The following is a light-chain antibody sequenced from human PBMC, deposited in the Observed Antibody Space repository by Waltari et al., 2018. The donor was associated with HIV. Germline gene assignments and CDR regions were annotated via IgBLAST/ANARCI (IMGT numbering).Light chain of an antibody. CDR2: KNY. J-gene: IGLJ1*01. Sequence: QSVLTQPPSASGTPGQTVTIPCSGGSSNIGYDTVYCYQQLPGMTPKLLIYKNYVRPSGVPDRFAGSKSGTSASLAISGLRSEDEADYYCVGWDSSLSAYVFGAGTKVTVL. CDR1: SSNIGYDT. V-gene: IGLV1-47*01. CDR3: VGWDSSLSAYV.